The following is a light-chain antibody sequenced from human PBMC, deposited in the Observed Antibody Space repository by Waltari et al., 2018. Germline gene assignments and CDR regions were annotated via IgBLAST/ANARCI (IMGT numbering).Light chain of an antibody. CDR3: HQYVSSPTT. Sequence: EVVLTQSPGTLSLSPGERATLSCRASQRLARSYLAWYQHKPGQAPRLLVFGASTRATGIPDRFSGTGSGKDFTLTISRLEPEDSGVYYCHQYVSSPTTFGPGTKVDIK. CDR2: GAS. J-gene: IGKJ3*01. CDR1: QRLARSY. V-gene: IGKV3-20*01.